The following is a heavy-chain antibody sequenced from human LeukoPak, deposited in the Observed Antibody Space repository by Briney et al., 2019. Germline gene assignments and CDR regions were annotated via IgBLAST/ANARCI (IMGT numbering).Heavy chain of an antibody. Sequence: PGGSLRLSCAASGFTFSSYSMNWVRQAPGKGLEWVSSISSSSSYIYYADSVKGRFTISRDNANNSLYLQMNSLRAEDTAVYYCARDAHIVVVPTYYYGMDVWGQGTTVTVSS. CDR3: ARDAHIVVVPTYYYGMDV. CDR1: GFTFSSYS. V-gene: IGHV3-21*01. D-gene: IGHD2-2*01. CDR2: ISSSSSYI. J-gene: IGHJ6*02.